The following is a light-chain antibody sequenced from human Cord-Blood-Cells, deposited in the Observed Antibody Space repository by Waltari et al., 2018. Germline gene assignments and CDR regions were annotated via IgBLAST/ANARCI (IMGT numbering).Light chain of an antibody. CDR1: QGISSY. CDR2: AAS. CDR3: QQLNSYPPT. J-gene: IGKJ4*01. Sequence: DIQLNQSPSFLSASVGDRVTITCRASQGISSYLAWYQQKPGKAPKLLSYAASTLQSGVPSRFSGNGSGTEFTLTISRLQPEDFATYYCQQLNSYPPTFGGGTKVEIK. V-gene: IGKV1-9*01.